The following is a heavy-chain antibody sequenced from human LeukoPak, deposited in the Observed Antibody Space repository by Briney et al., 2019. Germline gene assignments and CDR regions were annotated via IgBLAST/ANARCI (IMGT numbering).Heavy chain of an antibody. V-gene: IGHV4-59*08. CDR1: GGSISSYY. CDR3: ARQVHSISYSRYCSGGICYGPHFDY. D-gene: IGHD2-15*01. Sequence: SETLSLTCTVSGGSISSYYWSWLRQPPGKGLEWIGYIYYSGSTNYNPSLKSRVTISVDTSKNQFSLKLSSVTAADTAVYYCARQVHSISYSRYCSGGICYGPHFDYWGQGTLVTVSS. CDR2: IYYSGST. J-gene: IGHJ4*02.